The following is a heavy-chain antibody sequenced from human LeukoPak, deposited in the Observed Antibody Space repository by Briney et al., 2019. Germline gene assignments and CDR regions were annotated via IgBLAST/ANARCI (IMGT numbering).Heavy chain of an antibody. D-gene: IGHD6-13*01. Sequence: SVKVSCKASGGTFSSNEISWVRQAPGQGLEWMGRIIPNLGTANYAQSFQGRVTITADKSTSTAYMELSSLRSEDTAVYFCARWASLIYDSNWYAPLDYWGQGTLVTVSS. CDR2: IIPNLGTA. CDR1: GGTFSSNE. V-gene: IGHV1-69*04. J-gene: IGHJ4*02. CDR3: ARWASLIYDSNWYAPLDY.